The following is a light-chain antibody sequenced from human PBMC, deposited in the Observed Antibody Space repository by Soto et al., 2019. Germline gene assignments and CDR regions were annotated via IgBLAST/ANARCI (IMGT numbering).Light chain of an antibody. CDR3: QQSYSTPPMYT. V-gene: IGKV1-39*01. CDR2: VAS. J-gene: IGKJ2*01. CDR1: QSISKS. Sequence: DIQMTQSPSSLSASVGDRVTITCRASQSISKSLNWYQQKPGKAPTLLISVASTLHSGVPSRFSGSGPGTDFTLTISSLQREDFATYYCQQSYSTPPMYTFGQGTKLEIK.